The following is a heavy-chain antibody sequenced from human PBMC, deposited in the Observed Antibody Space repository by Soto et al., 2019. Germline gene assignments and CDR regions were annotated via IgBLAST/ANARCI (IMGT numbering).Heavy chain of an antibody. CDR3: ARGRGYSYDYGLDV. V-gene: IGHV1-69*12. Sequence: QVQLVQSGAEVTKPGSSVKVSCTASGDTFINYAISWVRQAPGKGLEWMGGIIPNFGTANYAQKFQGRVTISADESTSTAYMELSSLRSEDTAVYYCARGRGYSYDYGLDVWGQGTTVTVSS. CDR2: IIPNFGTA. CDR1: GDTFINYA. J-gene: IGHJ6*02. D-gene: IGHD5-18*01.